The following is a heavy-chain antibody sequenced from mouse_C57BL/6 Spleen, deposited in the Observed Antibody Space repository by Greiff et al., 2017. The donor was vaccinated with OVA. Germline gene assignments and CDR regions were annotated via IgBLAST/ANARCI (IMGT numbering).Heavy chain of an antibody. J-gene: IGHJ4*01. Sequence: QVQLQQPGAELVKPGASVKMSCKASGYTFTSYWITWVKQRPGQGLEWIGDIYPGSGSTNYNEKFKSKATMTVDTSSSTAYMQLSSLTSEDSAVYYCAREGGHLRLRLLAMDYWGQGTSVTVSS. CDR3: AREGGHLRLRLLAMDY. D-gene: IGHD3-2*02. CDR1: GYTFTSYW. CDR2: IYPGSGST. V-gene: IGHV1-55*01.